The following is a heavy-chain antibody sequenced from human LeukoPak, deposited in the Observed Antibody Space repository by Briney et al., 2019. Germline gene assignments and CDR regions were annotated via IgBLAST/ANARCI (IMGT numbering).Heavy chain of an antibody. D-gene: IGHD2-15*01. CDR1: GGSISSGSYY. Sequence: SQTLSLTCTVSGGSISSGSYYWSWIRQPAGTGLEWIGRIYTSGSTNYNPSLKSRFTISVDTSKSQFSLKLSSVTAADTAVYYCARRCSGGSCYFDYWGQGTLVTVSS. CDR2: IYTSGST. J-gene: IGHJ4*02. V-gene: IGHV4-61*02. CDR3: ARRCSGGSCYFDY.